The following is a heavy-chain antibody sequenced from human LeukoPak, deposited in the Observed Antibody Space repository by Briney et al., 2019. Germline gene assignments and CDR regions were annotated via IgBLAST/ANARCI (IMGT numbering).Heavy chain of an antibody. V-gene: IGHV3-11*04. Sequence: GGSLRLSCASSGSTFSDYYMIWIRQAPGKGLECVSYISSSGSTIYYADSVKGGFTTSGDNAKSSLYMQMNSLRDDDTAVYYCGRGHWGLDYWGQGALVTVSS. CDR2: ISSSGSTI. D-gene: IGHD7-27*01. CDR1: GSTFSDYY. CDR3: GRGHWGLDY. J-gene: IGHJ4*02.